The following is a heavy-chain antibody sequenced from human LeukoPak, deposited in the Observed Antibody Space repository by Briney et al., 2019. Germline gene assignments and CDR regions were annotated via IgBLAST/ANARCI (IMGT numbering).Heavy chain of an antibody. D-gene: IGHD1-7*01. V-gene: IGHV4-30-2*01. CDR2: IYHSGST. Sequence: SQTLSLTCAVSGGSISSGGYSWSWIRQPPGKGLEWIGYIYHSGSTYYNPSPKSRVTISVDRSKNQFSLKLSSVTAADTAVYYCARGTTGYFDYWGQGTLVTVSS. CDR1: GGSISSGGYS. J-gene: IGHJ4*02. CDR3: ARGTTGYFDY.